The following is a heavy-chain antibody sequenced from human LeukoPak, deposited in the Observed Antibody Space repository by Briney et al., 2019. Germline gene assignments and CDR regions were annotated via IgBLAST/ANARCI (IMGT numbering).Heavy chain of an antibody. CDR2: IYSSGST. Sequence: PSETLSLTCTVSGGSISSYYWSWIRQPAGKGLEWVGRIYSSGSTNYNPSLTSRVTMPVDTSKNQFYLQLSSVTAADTAVYYCARDLHWYSGCLFDYWGQGTLVTVSS. D-gene: IGHD1-26*01. CDR3: ARDLHWYSGCLFDY. J-gene: IGHJ4*02. V-gene: IGHV4-4*07. CDR1: GGSISSYY.